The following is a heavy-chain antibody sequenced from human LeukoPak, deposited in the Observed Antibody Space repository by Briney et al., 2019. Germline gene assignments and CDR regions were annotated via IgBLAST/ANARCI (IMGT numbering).Heavy chain of an antibody. CDR2: ITSSSSYI. CDR3: ARDQMARVGYSYLYDFDY. D-gene: IGHD5-24*01. J-gene: IGHJ4*02. CDR1: GFTFSSYS. Sequence: GGSLGLSCAASGFTFSSYSMNWVRQAPGKGLEWVSSITSSSSYIYYADSVKGRFTISRDNAKNSLYLQMNSLRAEDTAVYYCARDQMARVGYSYLYDFDYWGQGTLVTVSS. V-gene: IGHV3-21*01.